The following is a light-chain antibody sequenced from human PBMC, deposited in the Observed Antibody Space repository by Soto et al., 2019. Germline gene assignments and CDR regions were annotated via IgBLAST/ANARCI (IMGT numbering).Light chain of an antibody. J-gene: IGLJ2*01. CDR2: DVN. CDR1: SSDVGGYHY. V-gene: IGLV2-11*01. Sequence: QSVLAQPRSVSGSPGQSVTLSCTRTSSDVGGYHYVSWYQHHPGKAPKIIIYDVNKRPSGVPDRFSGSKSGNTASLTISGLQTEDEADYYCCSYAGSYTLVFGGGTKVTVL. CDR3: CSYAGSYTLV.